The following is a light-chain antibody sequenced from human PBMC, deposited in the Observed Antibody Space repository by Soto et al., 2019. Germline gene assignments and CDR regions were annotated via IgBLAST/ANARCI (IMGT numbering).Light chain of an antibody. Sequence: ETVLTQSPGTLSLSPGERATLSCRASQTIRSNYLAWYRQTPGQAPRLLIYGASNRATGIADRFSGSGSGTDFTLIISRLEPEDFALYYCQQYGSSPWTFGQGTKVKIK. CDR2: GAS. CDR3: QQYGSSPWT. V-gene: IGKV3-20*01. J-gene: IGKJ1*01. CDR1: QTIRSNY.